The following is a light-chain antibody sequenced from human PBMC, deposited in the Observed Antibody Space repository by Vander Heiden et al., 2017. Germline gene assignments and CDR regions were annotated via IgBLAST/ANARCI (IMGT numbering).Light chain of an antibody. CDR2: SAN. V-gene: IGLV1-47*02. CDR1: SANIGSKS. Sequence: QSVLNQTPPAPGTPGQRAIISCSGSSANIGSKSGYWYQQVPGTAPKLLIYSANQRASGVPGRFSGAQSCTSASRAISGLRSEEEAYYYCASWDDSLSGVFGGGTKLTVL. J-gene: IGLJ3*02. CDR3: ASWDDSLSGV.